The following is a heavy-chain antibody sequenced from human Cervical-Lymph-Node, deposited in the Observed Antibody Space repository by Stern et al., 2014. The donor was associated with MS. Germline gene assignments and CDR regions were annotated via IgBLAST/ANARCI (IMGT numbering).Heavy chain of an antibody. J-gene: IGHJ4*02. D-gene: IGHD1-14*01. CDR2: INPNTDYT. CDR3: VRADRQDFDY. V-gene: IGHV1-46*02. Sequence: MQLVESGSEVKKPGDSVKVSCKASGYIFNYYYMHWVRQAPGQGLEWMGIINPNTDYTSYAQNFQGRVTMTKDTSTHTVYMELRSLRSEDTVVYYCVRADRQDFDYWGQGTLVTVS. CDR1: GYIFNYYY.